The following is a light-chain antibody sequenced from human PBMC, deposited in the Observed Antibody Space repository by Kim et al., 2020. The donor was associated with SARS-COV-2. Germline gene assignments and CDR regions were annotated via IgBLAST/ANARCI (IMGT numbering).Light chain of an antibody. CDR3: QAWDSSTAV. J-gene: IGLJ3*02. CDR1: KLGDKY. V-gene: IGLV3-1*01. CDR2: QDS. Sequence: VSPERPASIPCSGDKLGDKYACWYQQKPGQSPVLVIYQDSKRPSGIPERFSGSNSGNTATLTISGTQAMDEADYYCQAWDSSTAVFGGGTQLTVL.